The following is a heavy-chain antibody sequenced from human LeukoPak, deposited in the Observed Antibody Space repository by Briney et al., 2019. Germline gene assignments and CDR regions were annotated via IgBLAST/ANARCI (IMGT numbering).Heavy chain of an antibody. D-gene: IGHD1-26*01. J-gene: IGHJ4*02. CDR2: IYYSGST. CDR3: ARGGSYYGYFDY. V-gene: IGHV4-59*01. CDR1: GGSISSNY. Sequence: SETLSLTCTVSGGSISSNYWGWIRQPPGKGLEWIGYIYYSGSTNYNPSLKSRVTISVDASKNQFSLKLSSVTAADTAVYYCARGGSYYGYFDYWGQGTLVTVSS.